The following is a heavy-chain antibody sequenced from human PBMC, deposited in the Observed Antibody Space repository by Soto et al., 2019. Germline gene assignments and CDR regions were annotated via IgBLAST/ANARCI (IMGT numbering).Heavy chain of an antibody. Sequence: QLQLQESGSGLVKPSQTLSLTCAVSGGSISSGGYSWSWIRQPPGKGLEWIGYIYHSGSTYYNPSLKSRVTISVDRSKTQFSLKLSAVTAADTAVYYCAREAWDYYDSSGYYSPSWFDPWGQGTLVTVSS. V-gene: IGHV4-30-2*01. CDR3: AREAWDYYDSSGYYSPSWFDP. J-gene: IGHJ5*02. D-gene: IGHD3-22*01. CDR2: IYHSGST. CDR1: GGSISSGGYS.